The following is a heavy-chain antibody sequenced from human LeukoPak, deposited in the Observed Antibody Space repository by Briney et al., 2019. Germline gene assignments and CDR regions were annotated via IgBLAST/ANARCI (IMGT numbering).Heavy chain of an antibody. CDR1: GGSISSYY. CDR3: ARENNHLTWFDP. CDR2: IYYSGST. Sequence: KTSETLSLTCTVSGGSISSYYWSWIRQPPGKGLEWIGYIYYSGSTYYNPSLKSRVTISVDASKNQFSLKLSSVTATDTAVYYCARENNHLTWFDPWGQGTLVTVSS. V-gene: IGHV4-59*08. J-gene: IGHJ5*02. D-gene: IGHD1-14*01.